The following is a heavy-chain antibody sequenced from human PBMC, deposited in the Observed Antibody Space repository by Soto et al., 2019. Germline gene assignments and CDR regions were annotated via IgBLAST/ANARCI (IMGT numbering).Heavy chain of an antibody. D-gene: IGHD3-3*01. Sequence: ASVKVSCKTSGYTFNTYGINWVRQAPGQGLELMGWISAYDGKTTYAEKFQGRVTLTTDTSTSTAYMELRSLRSDDTAIYYCARDPHEFWTSYWFDPWGQGTPVTVS. CDR3: ARDPHEFWTSYWFDP. CDR2: ISAYDGKT. CDR1: GYTFNTYG. J-gene: IGHJ5*02. V-gene: IGHV1-18*01.